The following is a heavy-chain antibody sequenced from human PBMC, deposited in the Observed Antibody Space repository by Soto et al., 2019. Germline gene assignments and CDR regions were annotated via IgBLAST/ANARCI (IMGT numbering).Heavy chain of an antibody. J-gene: IGHJ4*02. Sequence: GGSLRLSCAASGITFSNYGMHWVRQAPGKGLEWVAVISYDGSNKYYADSVKGRFTISRDNSKSTLYLQMNNLRAEDTAMYYCARRYNDGWYYDYWGQGTLVTYSS. CDR1: GITFSNYG. CDR2: ISYDGSNK. V-gene: IGHV3-30*03. CDR3: ARRYNDGWYYDY. D-gene: IGHD2-15*01.